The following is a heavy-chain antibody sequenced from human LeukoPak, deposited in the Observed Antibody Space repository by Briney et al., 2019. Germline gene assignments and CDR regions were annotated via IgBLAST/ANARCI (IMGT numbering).Heavy chain of an antibody. J-gene: IGHJ4*02. D-gene: IGHD6-19*01. CDR1: GFTFSSYW. CDR3: ARDLTHSGWYDDYFDY. CDR2: IKQDGSEK. Sequence: GGSLRLSCAASGFTFSSYWMSWVRQAPGKGLEGVANIKQDGSEKYYVDSVKGRFTISRDNAKNSLYLQMNSLRAEDTAVYCCARDLTHSGWYDDYFDYWGQGTLVTVSS. V-gene: IGHV3-7*03.